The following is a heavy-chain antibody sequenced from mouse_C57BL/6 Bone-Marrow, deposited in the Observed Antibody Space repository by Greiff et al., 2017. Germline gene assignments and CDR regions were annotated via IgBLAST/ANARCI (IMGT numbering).Heavy chain of an antibody. J-gene: IGHJ1*03. Sequence: VQLQQSVAELVRPGASVKLSCTASGFNIKNTYMHWVKQRPEQGLEWIGRIDPANGNTKYAPKFQGKATLTADPSSNTAYLLLSSLTSEDTAIYYCARHYDPVGWYFDVWGTGTTVTVSS. CDR1: GFNIKNTY. CDR2: IDPANGNT. V-gene: IGHV14-3*01. D-gene: IGHD2-4*01. CDR3: ARHYDPVGWYFDV.